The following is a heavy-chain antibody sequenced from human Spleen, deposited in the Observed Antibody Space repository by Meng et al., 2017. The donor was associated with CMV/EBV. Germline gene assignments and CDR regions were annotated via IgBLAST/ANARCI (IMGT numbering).Heavy chain of an antibody. CDR1: FY. J-gene: IGHJ5*02. V-gene: IGHV1-46*01. Sequence: FYIHWVRQVPGQGLEWMGIINPSGGSTSYAKKFQGRVTMTSDTSTSTVYMELSSMSSEDTAVYYCARGLPYCSSTSCYPSYNWFDPWGQGTLVTVSS. CDR2: INPSGGST. CDR3: ARGLPYCSSTSCYPSYNWFDP. D-gene: IGHD2-2*01.